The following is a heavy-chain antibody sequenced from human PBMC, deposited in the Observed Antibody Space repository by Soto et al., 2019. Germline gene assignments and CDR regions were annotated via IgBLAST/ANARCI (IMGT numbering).Heavy chain of an antibody. CDR3: ARVKYYDSSGYSV. D-gene: IGHD3-22*01. Sequence: EVQLLESGGGLVQPGGSLRLSCAAPGFTFNYYAMSWVRQAPGKGLEWVSAVSGSGGRTYYADSVKGRFTISRDNAKNSLYLQMNSLRAEDTAVYYCARVKYYDSSGYSVWGQGTLVTVSS. CDR2: VSGSGGRT. V-gene: IGHV3-23*01. CDR1: GFTFNYYA. J-gene: IGHJ4*02.